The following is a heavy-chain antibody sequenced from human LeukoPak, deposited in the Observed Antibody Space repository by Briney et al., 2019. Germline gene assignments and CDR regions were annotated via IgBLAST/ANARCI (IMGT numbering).Heavy chain of an antibody. CDR2: IFHNGST. Sequence: PPETLSLTCTVSGDSFTAYYWNWIRQPPGTGPEWLGHIFHNGSTSYNPTLKGRVTMSIDASKNQFSLSLRSVTAADTAVYYCVRRPVNFVGSGSPFDSWGQGTLVSVSS. CDR1: GDSFTAYY. D-gene: IGHD3-10*01. CDR3: VRRPVNFVGSGSPFDS. J-gene: IGHJ4*02. V-gene: IGHV4-59*08.